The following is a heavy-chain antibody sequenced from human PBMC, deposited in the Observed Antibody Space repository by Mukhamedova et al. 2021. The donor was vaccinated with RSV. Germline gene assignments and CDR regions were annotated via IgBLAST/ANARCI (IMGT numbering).Heavy chain of an antibody. Sequence: EWVSYISSSSSYTNYADSVKGRFTISRDNAKNSLYLQMNSLRAEDTAVYYCARSPGGKWEPPDYWGQGTLVTVSS. V-gene: IGHV3-11*06. J-gene: IGHJ4*02. CDR3: ARSPGGKWEPPDY. CDR2: ISSSSSYT. D-gene: IGHD1-26*01.